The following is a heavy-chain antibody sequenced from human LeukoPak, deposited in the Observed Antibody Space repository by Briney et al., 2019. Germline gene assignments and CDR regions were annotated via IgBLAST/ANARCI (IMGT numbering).Heavy chain of an antibody. CDR2: IYHSGST. V-gene: IGHV4-30-2*01. CDR1: GGSISSGGYS. Sequence: SQTLSLTCAVSGGSISSGGYSWSWIRQPPGKGLVWIGYIYHSGSTYYNPSLKSRVTISVDRSKNQFSLKLSSVTAADTAVYYCARGPPPSYYGMDVWGQGTTVTVSS. CDR3: ARGPPPSYYGMDV. J-gene: IGHJ6*02.